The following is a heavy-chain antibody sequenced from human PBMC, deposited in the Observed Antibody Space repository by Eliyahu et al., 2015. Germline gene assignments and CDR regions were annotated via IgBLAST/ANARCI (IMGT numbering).Heavy chain of an antibody. CDR3: TSHIGQGELLRLGY. CDR1: GFTFSNAW. J-gene: IGHJ4*02. CDR2: IKSKTDGGTT. V-gene: IGHV3-15*01. D-gene: IGHD1-26*01. Sequence: EVQLVESGGGLVKPGGSLRLSCAASGFTFSNAWMSWVRQAPGKGLEWVGRIKSKTDGGTTDYAAPVKGRFTISRDDSKNTLYLEMNSLKTEDTAVYFCTSHIGQGELLRLGYWGQGTLVTVSS.